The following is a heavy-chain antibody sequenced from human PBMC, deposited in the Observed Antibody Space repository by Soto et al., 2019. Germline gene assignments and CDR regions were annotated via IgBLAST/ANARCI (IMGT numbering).Heavy chain of an antibody. J-gene: IGHJ6*02. CDR3: ARDYSGYDFWSGYGPFYGMDV. D-gene: IGHD3-3*01. CDR2: ISYDGSNK. CDR1: GFTFSSYA. Sequence: GESLKISCAASGFTFSSYAMHWVRQAPGKGLEWVAVISYDGSNKYYADSVKGRFTISRDNSKNTLYLQMNSLRAEDTAVYYCARDYSGYDFWSGYGPFYGMDVWGQGTTVTVSS. V-gene: IGHV3-30-3*01.